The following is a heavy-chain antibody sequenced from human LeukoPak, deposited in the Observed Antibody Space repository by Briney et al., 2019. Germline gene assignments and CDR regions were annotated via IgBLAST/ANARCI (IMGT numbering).Heavy chain of an antibody. D-gene: IGHD7-27*01. CDR1: GFTFSSYT. J-gene: IGHJ4*02. CDR2: ITTSDGNT. Sequence: GGSLRLSCAASGFTFSSYTMSWARQAPGKGLEWVSTITTSDGNTYCADSVKGRFTVSRDNSKNTLFLQMNSLRAEDTAVYYCAKDGGLWVSAHWGDSWGRGTLVTVSS. CDR3: AKDGGLWVSAHWGDS. V-gene: IGHV3-23*01.